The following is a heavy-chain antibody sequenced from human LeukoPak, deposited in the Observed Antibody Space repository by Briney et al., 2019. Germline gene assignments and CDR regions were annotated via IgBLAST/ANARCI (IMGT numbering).Heavy chain of an antibody. D-gene: IGHD3-3*01. J-gene: IGHJ4*02. CDR1: GGSISSGSYY. V-gene: IGHV4-61*02. CDR2: IYTSGST. Sequence: KSSETLSLTCTVSGGSISSGSYYWSWIRQPAGKGLEWIGRIYTSGSTNYNPSLKSRVTISVDTSKNQFSLKLSSVTAADTAVYYCARGFWSGYWFDYWGQGTLVTVSS. CDR3: ARGFWSGYWFDY.